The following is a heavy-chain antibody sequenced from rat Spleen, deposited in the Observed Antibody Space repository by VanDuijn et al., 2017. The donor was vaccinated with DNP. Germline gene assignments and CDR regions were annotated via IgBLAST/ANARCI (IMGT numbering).Heavy chain of an antibody. Sequence: EVQLVESGGGLVRPGRSLKLSCEASGFSFSNYHMAWVRQAPTKGLEWVASISSDVTNTYYGNSVKGRFTISRDNAKRSLYLQMDSLRSEDSATYYCTTKDFYSSYGHWGQGVMVTVSS. CDR3: TTKDFYSSYGH. J-gene: IGHJ2*01. D-gene: IGHD1-2*01. CDR1: GFSFSNYH. CDR2: ISSDVTNT. V-gene: IGHV5-20*01.